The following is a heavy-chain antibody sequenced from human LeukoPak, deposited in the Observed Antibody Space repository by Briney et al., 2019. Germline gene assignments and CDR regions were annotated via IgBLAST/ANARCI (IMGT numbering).Heavy chain of an antibody. Sequence: PSQTLSLTCTVSGGSISSGDYHWNWIRQPPGEGLEWIGFIHDSGSTYYNPSLKSRIIISRDVSKNQFSLKLSSVTAADTAVYYCAGSMVRGFFDYWGQGTLVTVSS. V-gene: IGHV4-30-4*01. CDR3: AGSMVRGFFDY. J-gene: IGHJ4*02. CDR2: IHDSGST. CDR1: GGSISSGDYH. D-gene: IGHD3-10*01.